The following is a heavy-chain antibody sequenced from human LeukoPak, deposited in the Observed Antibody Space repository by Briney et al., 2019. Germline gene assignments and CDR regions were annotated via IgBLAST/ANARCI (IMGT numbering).Heavy chain of an antibody. D-gene: IGHD2-21*02. CDR3: ARGKRLVTATNYYYYMDV. Sequence: SETLSLTCSVSDDSMNNYYWSWLRQAPGKGLEWIGYVYYRGTTNYNPSLKNRVTIAVDTSKKQASLKVTAMTAADTAVYYCARGKRLVTATNYYYYMDVWGKGTTVTVSS. CDR2: VYYRGTT. J-gene: IGHJ6*03. V-gene: IGHV4-59*01. CDR1: DDSMNNYY.